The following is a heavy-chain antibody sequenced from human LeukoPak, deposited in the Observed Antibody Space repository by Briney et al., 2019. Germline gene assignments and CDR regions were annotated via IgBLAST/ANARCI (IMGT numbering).Heavy chain of an antibody. J-gene: IGHJ4*02. CDR1: GGSFSYYY. CDR3: ARVAPPNPY. Sequence: SETLSLTCAIYGGSFSYYYWSWIRQPPGKGLEWIGEVNRGGSANYNSSLKSRVTMSLDTSKNQLSLKLTSVTAADTAVYYCARVAPPNPYWGQGTLVTVSS. CDR2: VNRGGSA. V-gene: IGHV4-34*01.